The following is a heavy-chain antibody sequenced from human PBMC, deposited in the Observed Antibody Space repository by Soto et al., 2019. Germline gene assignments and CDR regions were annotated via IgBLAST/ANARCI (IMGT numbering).Heavy chain of an antibody. V-gene: IGHV4-59*12. CDR3: AREELGYCSGGSCYRASSPPDDAFDI. CDR2: IYYSGST. Sequence: SETLSLTCTVSGGPISNYYWSWIRQPPGKGLEWIGYIYYSGSTYYNPSLKSRVTISVDTSKNQFSLKLSSVTAADTAVYYCAREELGYCSGGSCYRASSPPDDAFDIWGQGTMVTVSS. CDR1: GGPISNYY. J-gene: IGHJ3*02. D-gene: IGHD2-15*01.